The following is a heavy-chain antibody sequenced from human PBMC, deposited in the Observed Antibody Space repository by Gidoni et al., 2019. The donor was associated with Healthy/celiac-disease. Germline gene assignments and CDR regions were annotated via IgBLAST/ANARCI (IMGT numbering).Heavy chain of an antibody. D-gene: IGHD2-2*01. CDR3: ARSIPYCSSTSCSYYYYYGMDV. CDR2: IYPGDSDT. V-gene: IGHV5-51*01. J-gene: IGHJ6*02. Sequence: EVQLVQSGAEVKKPGESLKISCKGSGYSFTSYWIGWVRQMPGKGLEWMGIIYPGDSDTRYSPSFQGQVTISADKSISTAYLQWSSLKASDTAMYYCARSIPYCSSTSCSYYYYYGMDVWGQGTTVTVSS. CDR1: GYSFTSYW.